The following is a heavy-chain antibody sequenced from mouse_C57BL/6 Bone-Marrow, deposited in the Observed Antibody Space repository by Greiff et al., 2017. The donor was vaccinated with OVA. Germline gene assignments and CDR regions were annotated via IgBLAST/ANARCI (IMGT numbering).Heavy chain of an antibody. D-gene: IGHD2-10*01. CDR1: GYTFTSYW. CDR3: AREGLLLDY. J-gene: IGHJ2*01. V-gene: IGHV1-50*01. Sequence: QVQLQQPGAELVKPGASVKLSCKASGYTFTSYWMQWVKQRPGQGLEWIGEIDPSDSYTNYHQKFKGKATLTVDTSSSTAYMQLSSLTSEDSAVYYCAREGLLLDYWGQGTTLTVSS. CDR2: IDPSDSYT.